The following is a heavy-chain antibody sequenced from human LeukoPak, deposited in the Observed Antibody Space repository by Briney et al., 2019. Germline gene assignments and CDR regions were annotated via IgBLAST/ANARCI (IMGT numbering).Heavy chain of an antibody. CDR3: AREYTYYYDSSGYYYFDY. CDR2: IYTSGST. Sequence: SETLSLTCTVSGGSISSYYWSWVRQPAGKGLEWIGRIYTSGSTNYNPSLKSRVTMSVDTSKNQFSLKLSSVTAADTAVYYCAREYTYYYDSSGYYYFDYWGQGTLVTVSS. D-gene: IGHD3-22*01. V-gene: IGHV4-4*07. CDR1: GGSISSYY. J-gene: IGHJ4*02.